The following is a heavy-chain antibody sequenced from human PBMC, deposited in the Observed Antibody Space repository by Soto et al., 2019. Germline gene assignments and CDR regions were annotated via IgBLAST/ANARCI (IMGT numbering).Heavy chain of an antibody. J-gene: IGHJ5*02. D-gene: IGHD5-18*01. V-gene: IGHV4-34*01. CDR2: INHSGST. CDR1: GGSFSGYY. Sequence: PSETLSLTCAVYGGSFSGYYWSWIRQPPGKGLEWIGEINHSGSTNYNPSLKSRVTISVDTSKNQFSLKLSSVTAADTAVYYCARGKGVSDTAMVMFDPWGQGVLVTVSS. CDR3: ARGKGVSDTAMVMFDP.